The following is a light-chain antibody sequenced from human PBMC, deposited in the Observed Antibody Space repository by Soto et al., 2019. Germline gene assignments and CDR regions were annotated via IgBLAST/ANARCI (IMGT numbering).Light chain of an antibody. CDR2: AAS. CDR3: LQHNSYPRT. Sequence: DLQMTQSPSSLSASVGDRVTITCRASQGIGNDLGWYQHKPGKAPKRLIYAASSLQSGVPSRFSGSRSGTEFTLTISSLQPEDFATYYCLQHNSYPRTFGQGTKVEIK. CDR1: QGIGND. J-gene: IGKJ1*01. V-gene: IGKV1-17*01.